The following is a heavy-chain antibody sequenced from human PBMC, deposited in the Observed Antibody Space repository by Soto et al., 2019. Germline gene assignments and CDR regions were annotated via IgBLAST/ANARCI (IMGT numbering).Heavy chain of an antibody. V-gene: IGHV1-8*01. CDR3: ARMATFGSLNWFDP. CDR2: MNPGSGDT. J-gene: IGHJ5*02. CDR1: GYSFTNND. D-gene: IGHD3-16*01. Sequence: QVHLVQSGAEVREPGASVKVSCKASGYSFTNNDVSWVRQATGQGLGWMGWMNPGSGDTGYAQKFQGRVTMTRDISTATAYMELSSLRSDDTATYYCARMATFGSLNWFDPWGQGPLVTVSS.